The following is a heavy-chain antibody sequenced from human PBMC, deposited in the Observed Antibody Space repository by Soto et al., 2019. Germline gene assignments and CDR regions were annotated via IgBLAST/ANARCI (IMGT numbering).Heavy chain of an antibody. D-gene: IGHD3-3*01. J-gene: IGHJ4*02. CDR2: IKQDGSEK. V-gene: IGHV3-7*01. CDR1: GFIFGNYW. CDR3: ARDFRFSEDF. Sequence: EVQLVESGGGLVQPGGSLRLSCAASGFIFGNYWMTWIRQAPGKGLEWMGNIKQDGSEKYFADSVKGRFSISRDNAENSLYLQMHSLRVEDTAVYYCARDFRFSEDFWGQGTLVTVSS.